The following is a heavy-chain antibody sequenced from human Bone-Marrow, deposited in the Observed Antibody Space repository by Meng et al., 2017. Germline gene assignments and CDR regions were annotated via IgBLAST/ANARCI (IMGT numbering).Heavy chain of an antibody. CDR3: TRRIPGTFYFDF. V-gene: IGHV3-73*01. D-gene: IGHD2-21*01. CDR2: IRTKANSYAA. J-gene: IGHJ4*01. CDR1: GFRFRDFA. Sequence: GESLKISCAASGFRFRDFAIHWVRQSPGKGLEWVGRIRTKANSYAALFAPAVKGRFTVSRDDSENTAYLQMSRLQTADTAMYFCTRRIPGTFYFDFWGKGTLVTVSS.